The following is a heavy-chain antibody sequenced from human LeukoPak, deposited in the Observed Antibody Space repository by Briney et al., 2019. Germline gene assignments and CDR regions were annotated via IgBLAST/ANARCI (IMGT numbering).Heavy chain of an antibody. CDR2: IRYDGSNK. J-gene: IGHJ4*02. Sequence: GGSLRLSCAASGFTFRGYGMHWVRQAPGKGLEWVAFIRYDGSNKYYADSVKGRFTISRDNSKNTLYLQMNSLRAEDTAVYYCAREIDYGEVSSDYWGQGTLVTVSS. CDR1: GFTFRGYG. V-gene: IGHV3-30*02. CDR3: AREIDYGEVSSDY. D-gene: IGHD4-17*01.